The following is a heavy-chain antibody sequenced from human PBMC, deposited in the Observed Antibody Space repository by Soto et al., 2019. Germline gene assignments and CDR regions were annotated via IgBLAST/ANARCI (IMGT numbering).Heavy chain of an antibody. D-gene: IGHD4-17*01. V-gene: IGHV3-7*01. J-gene: IGHJ3*02. CDR2: IKQDGSEN. CDR3: ANMDYADYGTGAFDI. CDR1: GFTFRSYW. Sequence: EVQLVESGGGLVQPGGSLRLSCAASGFTFRSYWMSWVRQTPGKGLEWVANIKQDGSENYYVDSVKGRFTISRDNDENSLYLQMKSLRVDDTAVYYCANMDYADYGTGAFDIWGQGTMVTVSS.